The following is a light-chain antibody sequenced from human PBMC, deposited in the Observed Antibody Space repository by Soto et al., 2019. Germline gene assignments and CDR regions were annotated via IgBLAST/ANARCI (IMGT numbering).Light chain of an antibody. J-gene: IGKJ2*01. V-gene: IGKV1-5*01. CDR2: DAS. CDR1: QSISTW. Sequence: DIQMTQSPSTLSASVGDRVTITCRASQSISTWLAWYQQKPGRAPKLLIYDASNLESGVPSRFSGSGSGTDFTLTISSLQPDDFATYYCQQYNSYSQTFGQGTKLAIK. CDR3: QQYNSYSQT.